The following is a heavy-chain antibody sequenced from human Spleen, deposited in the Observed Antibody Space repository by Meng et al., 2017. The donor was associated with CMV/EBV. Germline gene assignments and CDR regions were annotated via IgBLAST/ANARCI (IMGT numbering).Heavy chain of an antibody. CDR2: IKQDGSEK. V-gene: IGHV3-7*01. Sequence: GGSLRLSCAASGFTFSTHWMSWVRQAPGKGLEWVASIKQDGSEKYYVDSVRGRFTISRDNAKNSLYLQMNSLGAEDAAVYYCARDIPTYSDFWSGYYPTFDYWGQGILVTVSS. CDR1: GFTFSTHW. D-gene: IGHD3-3*01. CDR3: ARDIPTYSDFWSGYYPTFDY. J-gene: IGHJ4*02.